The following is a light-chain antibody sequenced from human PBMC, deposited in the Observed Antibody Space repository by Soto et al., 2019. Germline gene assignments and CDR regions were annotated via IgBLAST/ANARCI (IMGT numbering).Light chain of an antibody. CDR2: LEGSGSY. CDR3: ETWDSNTHTV. Sequence: QLLLTQSSCASASLGSSGKLTYTLSSGHSSYIIAWHQQQPGKAPRYLMKLEGSGSYNKGSGVPDRFSGSSSGADRYLTISNLQFEDEADYYCETWDSNTHTVFGGGTKLTVL. CDR1: SGHSSYI. V-gene: IGLV4-60*02. J-gene: IGLJ2*01.